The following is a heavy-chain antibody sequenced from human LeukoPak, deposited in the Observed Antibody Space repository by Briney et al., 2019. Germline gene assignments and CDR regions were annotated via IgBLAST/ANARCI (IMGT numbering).Heavy chain of an antibody. Sequence: GGSLRLSCAASGFTFSSYWMHWVRQAPGKGLVWVSRINTDGSSTSYADSVKGRFTISRDNAKNTLYLQMNSLRAEDTAVYYCARDYCSSTSCPRYYYYYGMDVWGQGTTVTVSS. V-gene: IGHV3-74*01. CDR2: INTDGSST. D-gene: IGHD2-2*01. CDR1: GFTFSSYW. J-gene: IGHJ6*02. CDR3: ARDYCSSTSCPRYYYYYGMDV.